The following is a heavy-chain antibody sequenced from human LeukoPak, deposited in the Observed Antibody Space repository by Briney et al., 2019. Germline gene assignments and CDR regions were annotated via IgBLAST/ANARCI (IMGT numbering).Heavy chain of an antibody. D-gene: IGHD5-18*01. Sequence: SETLFLTCTVYVDSIKCYYWSSIRQPAGKVLERIERIYTNGNTNYKPSVKSHLTMSKDTSSNQLSLTQTSLTAAGRAFLYCASVHTYASDAFDMWGQGTMVTVSS. CDR3: ASVHTYASDAFDM. CDR2: IYTNGNT. CDR1: VDSIKCYY. V-gene: IGHV4-4*07. J-gene: IGHJ3*02.